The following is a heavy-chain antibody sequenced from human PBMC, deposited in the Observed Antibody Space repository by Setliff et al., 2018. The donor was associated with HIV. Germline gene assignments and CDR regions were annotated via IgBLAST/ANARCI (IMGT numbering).Heavy chain of an antibody. J-gene: IGHJ5*02. V-gene: IGHV4-39*01. Sequence: PSETLSLTCTVSGGSISNSRYYWSWIRQPPGKGLEWIGSIYYSGSTYYNPSLKSRVTISVDTSKNQFSLKLRSVTAADAAVYYCASRVYYYDSSGYLREEGFDPWGRGTLVTVSS. D-gene: IGHD3-22*01. CDR2: IYYSGST. CDR1: GGSISNSRYY. CDR3: ASRVYYYDSSGYLREEGFDP.